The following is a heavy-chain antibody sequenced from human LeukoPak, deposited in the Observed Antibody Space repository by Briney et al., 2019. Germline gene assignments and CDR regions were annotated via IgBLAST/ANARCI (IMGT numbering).Heavy chain of an antibody. J-gene: IGHJ5*02. V-gene: IGHV3-48*01. CDR1: GFTFSSYS. CDR3: ARGGPYSSGWESPDP. Sequence: GGSLRLSCAASGFTFSSYSMNWVRQAPGRGLEWVSYISSSSTIYYADSVKGRFTISRDNAKNSLYLQMNSLRAEDTAVYYCARGGPYSSGWESPDPWGQGTLVTVSS. D-gene: IGHD6-19*01. CDR2: ISSSSTI.